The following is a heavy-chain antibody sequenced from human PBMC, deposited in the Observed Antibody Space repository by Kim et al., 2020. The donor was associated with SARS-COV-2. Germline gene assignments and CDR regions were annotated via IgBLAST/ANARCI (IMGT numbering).Heavy chain of an antibody. J-gene: IGHJ4*02. CDR3: ARQGYCSGSRCYSPGLVDY. CDR1: GGSISSYD. V-gene: IGHV4-59*01. D-gene: IGHD2-15*01. Sequence: SETLSLTCTVSGGSISSYDWGWIRQPPGKGLEWIGHIDVSGSTNNNHSPKSRVTISVDTSTNQFSLKLSSVTAADTAVYYCARQGYCSGSRCYSPGLVDYWGQGTLVTVSS. CDR2: IDVSGST.